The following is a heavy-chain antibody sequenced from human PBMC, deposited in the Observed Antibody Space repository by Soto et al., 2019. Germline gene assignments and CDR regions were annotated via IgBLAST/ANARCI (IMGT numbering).Heavy chain of an antibody. V-gene: IGHV3-30*18. Sequence: PGGSLRLSCAASGFTFSSYGMHWVRQAPGKGLEWVAVISYDGSNKYYADSVKGRFTISRDNSKNTLYLQMNSLRAEDTAVYYCAKVLPFGELFYGMDVWGQGTTVTVSS. CDR3: AKVLPFGELFYGMDV. CDR2: ISYDGSNK. D-gene: IGHD3-10*01. CDR1: GFTFSSYG. J-gene: IGHJ6*02.